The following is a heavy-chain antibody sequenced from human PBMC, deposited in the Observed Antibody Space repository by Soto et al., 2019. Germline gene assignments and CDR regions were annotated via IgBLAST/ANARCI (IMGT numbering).Heavy chain of an antibody. CDR1: GHSFNTYW. D-gene: IGHD6-19*01. V-gene: IGHV5-51*01. Sequence: PGESLKISCKGSGHSFNTYWIGWVRQIPWKGLEWMGIIYPGDSDARYSPSFQGHITISADKSISTAYLQWSSLKASDTAMYYCARPREAGKYYYGVDVWGQGTTVTVSS. J-gene: IGHJ6*02. CDR3: ARPREAGKYYYGVDV. CDR2: IYPGDSDA.